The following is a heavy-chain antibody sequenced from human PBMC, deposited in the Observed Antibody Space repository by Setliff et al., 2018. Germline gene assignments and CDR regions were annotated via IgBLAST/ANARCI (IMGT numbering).Heavy chain of an antibody. D-gene: IGHD1-26*01. Sequence: SVKVSCKASGGTFSNYAISWVRRAPGQGLEWMGGIIPFFGTVDYTQKLQGRVTMTTDTSTSTVYMELRSLRSDDTAVYYCARDREGIIVGVPSVWGQGTLVTVSS. CDR3: ARDREGIIVGVPSV. CDR2: IIPFFGTV. V-gene: IGHV1-69*05. CDR1: GGTFSNYA. J-gene: IGHJ4*02.